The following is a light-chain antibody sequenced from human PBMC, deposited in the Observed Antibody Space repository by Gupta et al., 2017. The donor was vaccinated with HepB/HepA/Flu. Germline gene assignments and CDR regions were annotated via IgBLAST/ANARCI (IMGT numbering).Light chain of an antibody. CDR1: SLRTYY. Sequence: SSELTQDPAVSVALGQTVTITCQGDSLRTYYANWYQQKQGQAPVLGIYGKSSRPSGIPDRFVGSSSGTKASWPTLGAKAGKEAYIAGTYRDTGRTPRVFGGGTKLTVL. J-gene: IGLJ3*02. V-gene: IGLV3-19*01. CDR3: TYRDTGRTPRV. CDR2: GKS.